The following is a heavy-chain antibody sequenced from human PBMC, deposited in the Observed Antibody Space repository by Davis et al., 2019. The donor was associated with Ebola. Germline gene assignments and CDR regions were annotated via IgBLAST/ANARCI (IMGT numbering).Heavy chain of an antibody. D-gene: IGHD6-6*01. CDR2: IYSGGST. J-gene: IGHJ6*02. CDR1: GFTFSSYA. CDR3: ATRSSSSSIYYYYYGMDV. V-gene: IGHV3-53*04. Sequence: PGGSLRLSCAASGFTFSSYAMSWVRQAPGKGLEWVSVIYSGGSTYYADSVKGRFTISRHNSKNTLYLQMNSLRAEDTAVYYCATRSSSSSIYYYYYGMDVWGQGTTVTVSS.